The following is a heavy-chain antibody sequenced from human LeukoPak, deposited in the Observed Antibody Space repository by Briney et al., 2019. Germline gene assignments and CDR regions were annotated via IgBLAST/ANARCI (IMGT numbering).Heavy chain of an antibody. CDR3: ARGQGDDFWSGYYLDYYYYGMDV. CDR1: GGSFSGYY. J-gene: IGHJ6*02. Sequence: PSETLSLTCAVYGGSFSGYYWSWIRQPPGKGLEWIGEINHSGSTNYNPSLKSRVTISVDTSKNQFSLKLSSVTAADTAVYYCARGQGDDFWSGYYLDYYYYGMDVWGQGTTVTVFS. V-gene: IGHV4-34*01. D-gene: IGHD3-3*01. CDR2: INHSGST.